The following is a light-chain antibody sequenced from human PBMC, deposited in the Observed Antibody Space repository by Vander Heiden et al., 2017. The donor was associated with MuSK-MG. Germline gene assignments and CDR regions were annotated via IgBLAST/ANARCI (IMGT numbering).Light chain of an antibody. CDR1: SSDFGVYNS. Sequence: QSALTQPASVPGSPGQSTTISCTGTSSDFGVYNSVSWYQQHPDKAPKLLIYDVTNRPSGVSNRFSGSKSGNTASLTIAGLQAEDEADYHCCSLTGRSTYVFGTGTKVTVL. J-gene: IGLJ1*01. CDR2: DVT. CDR3: CSLTGRSTYV. V-gene: IGLV2-14*03.